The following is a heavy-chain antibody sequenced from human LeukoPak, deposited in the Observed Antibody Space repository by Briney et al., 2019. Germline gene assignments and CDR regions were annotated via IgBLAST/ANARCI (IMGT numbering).Heavy chain of an antibody. V-gene: IGHV4-34*01. J-gene: IGHJ6*02. CDR1: GGSFSGYY. D-gene: IGHD3-22*01. CDR3: ARAYYDSSGYSFYYYYGMDV. CDR2: INHSGST. Sequence: SETLSLTCAVYGGSFSGYYWSWIRQPPGKGLEWIGEINHSGSTNYNLSLKSRVTISVDTSKNQFSLKLSSVTAADTAVYYCARAYYDSSGYSFYYYYGMDVWGQGTTVTVSS.